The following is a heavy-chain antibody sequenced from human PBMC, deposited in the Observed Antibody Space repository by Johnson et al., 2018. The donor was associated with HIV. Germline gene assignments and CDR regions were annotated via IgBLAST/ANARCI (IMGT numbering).Heavy chain of an antibody. CDR3: AKGGWLQFNAFDI. CDR2: VSGSGGST. V-gene: IGHV3-23*04. D-gene: IGHD5-24*01. CDR1: GFTFSSYA. J-gene: IGHJ3*02. Sequence: VQLVESGGGLVQPGGSLRLSCAASGFTFSSYAMSWVRQAPGKGLEWVSGVSGSGGSTYYADSVKGRFTISRDNSKNTLYLQMNSLRAEDTALYYCAKGGWLQFNAFDIWGQGTMVTVSS.